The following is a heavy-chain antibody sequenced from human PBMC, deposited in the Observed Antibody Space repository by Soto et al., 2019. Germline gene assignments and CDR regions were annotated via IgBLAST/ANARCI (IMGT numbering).Heavy chain of an antibody. Sequence: SETLSLTCTVSGGSISSSSYYWGWIRQPPGKGLEWIGSIYYSGSTYYNPSLKSRVTISVDTSKNQFSLKLSSVTAADTAVYYCARLVRPGPHYYDSSGDQHAWGQGTMVTVSS. D-gene: IGHD3-22*01. CDR3: ARLVRPGPHYYDSSGDQHA. V-gene: IGHV4-39*01. CDR1: GGSISSSSYY. J-gene: IGHJ3*01. CDR2: IYYSGST.